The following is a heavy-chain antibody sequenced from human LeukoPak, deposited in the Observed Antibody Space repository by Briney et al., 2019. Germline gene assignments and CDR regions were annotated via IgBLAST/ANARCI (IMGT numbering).Heavy chain of an antibody. J-gene: IGHJ4*02. CDR1: EFTFSSYA. Sequence: GGSLRLSCAASEFTFSSYAMTWVRQAPGKGLEWVSAISGSGTNTYYSGSVRGRSTISRDNSNNRLYLQMNSVRAEDTAMYFCAKDTAVILTAPFDSWGQGTLVTVSS. D-gene: IGHD2-21*01. CDR3: AKDTAVILTAPFDS. CDR2: ISGSGTNT. V-gene: IGHV3-23*01.